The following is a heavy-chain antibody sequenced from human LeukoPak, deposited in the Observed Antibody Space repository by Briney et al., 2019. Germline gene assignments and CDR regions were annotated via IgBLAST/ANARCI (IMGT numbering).Heavy chain of an antibody. D-gene: IGHD3-10*01. CDR1: GYTFTSYD. J-gene: IGHJ4*02. CDR3: ASLRFGELPYDY. CDR2: MNPNSGNT. Sequence: ASVKVSCKASGYTFTSYDINWVRQATGQGLEWMGWMNPNSGNTGYAQKFQGRVTMTRNTSISTAYMELSSLRSEDTAVYYCASLRFGELPYDYWGQGTLVTVSS. V-gene: IGHV1-8*01.